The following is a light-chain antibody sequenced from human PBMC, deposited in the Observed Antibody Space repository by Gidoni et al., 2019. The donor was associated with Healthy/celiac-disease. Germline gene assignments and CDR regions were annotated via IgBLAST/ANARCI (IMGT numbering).Light chain of an antibody. CDR3: QQYYSLPLT. J-gene: IGKJ4*01. CDR2: DAS. CDR1: QGISNY. V-gene: IGKV1-33*01. Sequence: IRMTKSPSSLSASVGDRVTITCQASQGISNYLNWYQQKPGKAPKLLIYDASSLEKGVPSRFSGSGSGTDFTLTISSLQPEDFATYYCQQYYSLPLTFGQGTKVEIK.